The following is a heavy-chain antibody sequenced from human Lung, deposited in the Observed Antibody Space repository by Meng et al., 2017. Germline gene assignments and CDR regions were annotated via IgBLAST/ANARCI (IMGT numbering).Heavy chain of an antibody. CDR3: ARGPTTMAHDFDY. V-gene: IGHV4-34*01. CDR2: INHSGST. D-gene: IGHD4-11*01. CDR1: GGSFSDYY. Sequence: QLQRWGEVLLKPSETLSLTCVVSGGSFSDYYWSWIRQPPGKGLEWIGEINHSGSTNYNPSLESRATISVDTSQNNLSLKLSSVTAADSAVYYCARGPTTMAHDFDYWGQGTLVTVSS. J-gene: IGHJ4*02.